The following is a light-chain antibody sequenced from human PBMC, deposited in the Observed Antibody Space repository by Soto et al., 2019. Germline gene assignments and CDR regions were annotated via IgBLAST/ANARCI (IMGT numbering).Light chain of an antibody. Sequence: DIQMTQSPPSLSASVGDRVTITCRASQDIRKYLVWYQQKPGKVPKLLIYAASTLQSGVPSRFSGSGSGTDFTLTISSLQPEDFASYYCQNDKNSFWTFGQGTKMEI. J-gene: IGKJ1*01. CDR1: QDIRKY. V-gene: IGKV1-27*01. CDR3: QNDKNSFWT. CDR2: AAS.